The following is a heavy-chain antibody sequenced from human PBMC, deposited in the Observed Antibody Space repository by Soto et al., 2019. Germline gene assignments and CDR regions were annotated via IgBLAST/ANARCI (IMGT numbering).Heavy chain of an antibody. Sequence: GGFLRLSCAASGFTFSSYSMNWVRQAPGKGLEWVSYISSSSSTIYYADSVKGRFTISRDNAKNSLYLQMNSLRAEDTAVYYCAREEYAFDIWGQGTMGTVSS. D-gene: IGHD3-10*01. CDR1: GFTFSSYS. CDR3: AREEYAFDI. V-gene: IGHV3-48*01. J-gene: IGHJ3*02. CDR2: ISSSSSTI.